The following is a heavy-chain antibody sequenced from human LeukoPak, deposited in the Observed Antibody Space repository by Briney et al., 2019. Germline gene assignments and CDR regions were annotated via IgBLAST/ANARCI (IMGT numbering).Heavy chain of an antibody. CDR3: AKDRSFIGLDI. D-gene: IGHD1-26*01. CDR2: LNWNGGRT. CDR1: GFKFDDHG. J-gene: IGHJ3*02. Sequence: GGSLRLSCAASGFKFDDHGMSWVRQVPGKGLEWVSGLNWNGGRTGYADSVKGRFTISRDNAKNSLYLQMNSLRAEDTAFYYCAKDRSFIGLDIWGQGPMVIVSS. V-gene: IGHV3-20*04.